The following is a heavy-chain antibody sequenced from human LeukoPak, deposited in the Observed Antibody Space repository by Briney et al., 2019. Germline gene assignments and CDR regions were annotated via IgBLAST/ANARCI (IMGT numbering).Heavy chain of an antibody. Sequence: GGSLRLSCAASGFTFSSYGMHWVRQAPGKGLEWVAFIRYDGSNKYYADSVKGRFTISRDNSKNTLYLQMNSLRAEDTAVYYCAKGLVVAAAGTDWFDPWGQGTLVTVSS. J-gene: IGHJ5*02. CDR1: GFTFSSYG. V-gene: IGHV3-30*02. CDR3: AKGLVVAAAGTDWFDP. CDR2: IRYDGSNK. D-gene: IGHD6-13*01.